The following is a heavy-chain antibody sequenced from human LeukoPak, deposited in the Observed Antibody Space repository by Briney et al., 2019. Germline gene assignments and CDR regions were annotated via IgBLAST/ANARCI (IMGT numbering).Heavy chain of an antibody. V-gene: IGHV1-2*02. D-gene: IGHD2-2*01. J-gene: IGHJ4*02. CDR1: GYTFTGYY. CDR2: INPNSGAT. CDR3: ARSDVYASEYYLDY. Sequence: GASVKVSCKASGYTFTGYYMSWVRQAPGQGFEWMGWINPNSGATKYAQNFQGRVTMTRDTSITAAYMEVSGLTFDDTAVYYCARSDVYASEYYLDYWGQGTLVTVSS.